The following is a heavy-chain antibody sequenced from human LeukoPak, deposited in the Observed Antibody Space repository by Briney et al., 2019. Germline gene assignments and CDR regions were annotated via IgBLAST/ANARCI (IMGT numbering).Heavy chain of an antibody. J-gene: IGHJ4*02. D-gene: IGHD2-15*01. CDR3: ARVNRMVPGYCSGGTCPGDY. CDR1: GFTFSSYG. V-gene: IGHV3-48*01. Sequence: GGSLTLSCAASGFTFSSYGMNWVRQAPGKGLEWVSYISYDTSTIYYADSVKGRFTISRDNAKNSLCLQMNSLRAEDTAVYYCARVNRMVPGYCSGGTCPGDYWGQGTLVTVSS. CDR2: ISYDTSTI.